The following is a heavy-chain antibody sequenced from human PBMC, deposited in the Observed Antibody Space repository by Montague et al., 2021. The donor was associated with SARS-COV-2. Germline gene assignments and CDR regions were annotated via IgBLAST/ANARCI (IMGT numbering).Heavy chain of an antibody. CDR2: THQRRGT. CDR1: LDCINREHW. D-gene: IGHD5-24*01. V-gene: IGHV4-4*02. CDR3: ARIGDGHNKPPGY. Sequence: SETLSLTCAVALDCINREHWWSWVRQPSGLELGWLVETHQRRGTNYNPSLRSRVSISVDPSKNQFSLKLTSMTAADTAVYYCARIGDGHNKPPGYWGQGTRVTVSS. J-gene: IGHJ4*02.